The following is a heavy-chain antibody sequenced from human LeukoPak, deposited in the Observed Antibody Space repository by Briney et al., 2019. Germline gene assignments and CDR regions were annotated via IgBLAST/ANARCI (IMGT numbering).Heavy chain of an antibody. CDR1: GGSFSGYY. J-gene: IGHJ4*02. D-gene: IGHD2/OR15-2a*01. CDR3: ASTLAVNYFDY. Sequence: SETLSLTCAVYGGSFSGYYWSWIRQPPGKGLEWIGEINHSGSTNYNPSLKSRVTISVDTSKNRFSLKLSSVTAADTAVYYCASTLAVNYFDYWGQGTLVTVSS. V-gene: IGHV4-34*01. CDR2: INHSGST.